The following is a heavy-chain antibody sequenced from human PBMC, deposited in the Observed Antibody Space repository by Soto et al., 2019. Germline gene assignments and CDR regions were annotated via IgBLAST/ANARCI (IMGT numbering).Heavy chain of an antibody. Sequence: QGQLVQSGAEVKKPGASVKVSCKASGYTFTSYGISWVRQAPGQGLEWVGWTSAYNGNSNYAPKYHGRVTMTTDTSTTRAYMEMSSVRSDHTAVYYCARIADCSTTSCSFPSRLHIRGYYYYYGLDVWGQGTMVTVSS. CDR2: TSAYNGNS. J-gene: IGHJ6*02. CDR3: ARIADCSTTSCSFPSRLHIRGYYYYYGLDV. CDR1: GYTFTSYG. D-gene: IGHD2-2*01. V-gene: IGHV1-18*01.